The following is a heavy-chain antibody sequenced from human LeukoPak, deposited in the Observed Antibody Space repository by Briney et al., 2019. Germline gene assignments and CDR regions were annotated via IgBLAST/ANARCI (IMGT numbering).Heavy chain of an antibody. J-gene: IGHJ4*02. CDR1: GFTFSSYA. V-gene: IGHV3-30*04. D-gene: IGHD3-22*01. CDR2: ISYDGSNK. CDR3: ARDRSYYDSSGKLDY. Sequence: GGSLRLSCAASGFTFSSYAMHWVRQAPGEGLEWVAVISYDGSNKYYADSVKGRFTISRDNSKNTLYLQMNSLRAEDTAVYYCARDRSYYDSSGKLDYWGQGTLVTVSS.